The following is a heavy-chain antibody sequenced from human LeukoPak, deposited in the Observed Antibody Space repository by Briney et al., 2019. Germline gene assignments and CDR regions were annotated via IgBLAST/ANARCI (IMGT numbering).Heavy chain of an antibody. D-gene: IGHD1-26*01. CDR1: GGSISSYY. V-gene: IGHV4-59*01. Sequence: SETLSLTCTVSGGSISSYYWSWIRQPPGKGPEWIGYIYYSGSTNYNPSLKSRVTISVDTSKNQFSLKLSFVTAADTAVYYCASGPRIVGASRFDYWGQGTLVTVSS. CDR2: IYYSGST. J-gene: IGHJ4*02. CDR3: ASGPRIVGASRFDY.